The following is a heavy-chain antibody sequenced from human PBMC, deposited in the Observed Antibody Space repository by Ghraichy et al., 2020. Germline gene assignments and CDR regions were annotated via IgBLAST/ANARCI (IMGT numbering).Heavy chain of an antibody. CDR1: GFTFSSYA. CDR2: ISGSGGST. CDR3: AKGGDILTGNVDY. D-gene: IGHD3-9*01. Sequence: GESLNISCAASGFTFSSYAMSWVRQAPGKGLEWVSAISGSGGSTYYADSVKGRFTISRDNSKNTLYLQMNSLRAEDTAVYYCAKGGDILTGNVDYWGQGTLVTVSS. J-gene: IGHJ4*02. V-gene: IGHV3-23*01.